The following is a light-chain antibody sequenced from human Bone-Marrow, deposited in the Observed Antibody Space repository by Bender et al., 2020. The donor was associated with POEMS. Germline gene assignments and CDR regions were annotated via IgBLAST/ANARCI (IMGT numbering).Light chain of an antibody. V-gene: IGLV1-40*01. CDR1: SSNLGADYN. J-gene: IGLJ2*01. CDR3: QSYDTRLNGVI. CDR2: VNN. Sequence: QSVLTQPPSVSGAPGQRVTISCTGSSSNLGADYNVHWYQQVPGTAPKLLIYVNNNRPSGVPDRFSGSKSGTSASLTITGLQAEDEADYYCQSYDTRLNGVIFGGGTKLTVL.